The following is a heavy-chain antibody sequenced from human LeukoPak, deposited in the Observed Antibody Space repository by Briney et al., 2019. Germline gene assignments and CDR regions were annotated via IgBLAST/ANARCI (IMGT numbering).Heavy chain of an antibody. CDR3: ARGGSGWPIDY. CDR2: IIPIFGTA. V-gene: IGHV1-69*05. Sequence: VASVKVSCKTSGGTFRSYAISWVRQAPGQGLEWMGGIIPIFGTANYAQKFQGRVTMTRDTSINTAYMELSSLRSEDTALYYCARGGSGWPIDYWGQGTLVTVSS. CDR1: GGTFRSYA. D-gene: IGHD6-19*01. J-gene: IGHJ4*02.